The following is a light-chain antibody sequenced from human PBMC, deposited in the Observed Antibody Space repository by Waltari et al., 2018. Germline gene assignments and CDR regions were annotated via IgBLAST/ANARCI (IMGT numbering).Light chain of an antibody. Sequence: DAAMTQSPLSLPVTLGQPASLSCRSSQSLVPSDGNTYLNWFHQRPGQSPRRLIYKVSRRESGVPDRFSGSGSGTECTLKISRVEAEDVGIYYCMQGTHWPLTFGQGTRLEI. CDR2: KVS. J-gene: IGKJ5*01. CDR1: QSLVPSDGNTY. CDR3: MQGTHWPLT. V-gene: IGKV2-30*02.